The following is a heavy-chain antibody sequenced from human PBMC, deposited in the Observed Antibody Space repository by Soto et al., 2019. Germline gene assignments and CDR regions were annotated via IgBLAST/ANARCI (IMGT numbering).Heavy chain of an antibody. V-gene: IGHV1-46*01. D-gene: IGHD3-9*01. Sequence: QVQLVQSGAEVKKPGASVKVSCKASGYTFSSYYIHWVRQAPGQGLEWIGIINPNGGSTNDAHNFKCRLTVNRDTSTATVYMDLSALTSDDTAMYYCARGLGLGDCWGQGTLVAVAS. CDR3: ARGLGLGDC. CDR1: GYTFSSYY. CDR2: INPNGGST. J-gene: IGHJ4*02.